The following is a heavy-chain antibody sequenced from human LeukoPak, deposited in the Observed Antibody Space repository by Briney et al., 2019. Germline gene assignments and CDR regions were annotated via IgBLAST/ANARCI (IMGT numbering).Heavy chain of an antibody. CDR3: ARVGYDISTGYGVAFDI. CDR2: ISSSRSYI. J-gene: IGHJ3*02. D-gene: IGHD3-9*01. CDR1: GXTFSSYS. Sequence: PGGSLRLSCAASGXTFSSYSVNWVRQAPGKGLEWVSYISSSRSYIYYADSVKGRFTISRDNAKYSLYLQMNSLRAEDTAVYYCARVGYDISTGYGVAFDIWGQGTMVTVSS. V-gene: IGHV3-21*05.